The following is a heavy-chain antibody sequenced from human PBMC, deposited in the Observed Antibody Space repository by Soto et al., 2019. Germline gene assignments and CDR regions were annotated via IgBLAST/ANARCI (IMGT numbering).Heavy chain of an antibody. CDR2: VYYIGST. CDR1: GGSISRYY. J-gene: IGHJ3*02. Sequence: QVHLQESCPGLVKPSETLSLTCTVSGGSISRYYWSLIRQPPGKGLEWIGYVYYIGSTNYNHSLKRLVTVSVDTSKNQFSLNLSSVGSADTAVYYCARHVYGDYRTDIWGQGTMVTGSS. V-gene: IGHV4-59*01. CDR3: ARHVYGDYRTDI. D-gene: IGHD4-17*01.